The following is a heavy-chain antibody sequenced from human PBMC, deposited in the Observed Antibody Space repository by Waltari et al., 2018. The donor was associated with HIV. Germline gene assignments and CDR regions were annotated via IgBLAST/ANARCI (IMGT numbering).Heavy chain of an antibody. V-gene: IGHV2-26*01. J-gene: IGHJ6*02. D-gene: IGHD5-18*01. Sequence: QVTLKESGPVLVTPAETLTLTCPVSGFSLSTAGLGVGWIRQPPGKALEWLAHIFSNDQKVYSTSLESRLTISRDSSKSQVVLTMTNMDPVDTATYFCVRFSYFPYDYGTDVWGRGTTVAVSS. CDR2: IFSNDQK. CDR3: VRFSYFPYDYGTDV. CDR1: GFSLSTAGLG.